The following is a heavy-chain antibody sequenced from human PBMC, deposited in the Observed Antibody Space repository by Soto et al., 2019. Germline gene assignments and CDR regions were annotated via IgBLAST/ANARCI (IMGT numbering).Heavy chain of an antibody. V-gene: IGHV4-4*02. Sequence: SETLSLTCAVSGGSISSSNWWSWVRQPPGKGLEWIGEIYHSGSTNYNPSLKSRVTISVDKSKNQFSLKLSSVTAADTAVYYCASCVAVAAAGDYYYYGMDVWGQGTTVTVS. CDR2: IYHSGST. J-gene: IGHJ6*02. CDR1: GGSISSSNW. CDR3: ASCVAVAAAGDYYYYGMDV. D-gene: IGHD6-13*01.